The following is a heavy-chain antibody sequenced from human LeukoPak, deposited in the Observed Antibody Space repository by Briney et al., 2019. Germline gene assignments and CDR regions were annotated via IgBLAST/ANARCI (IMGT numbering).Heavy chain of an antibody. CDR1: GFTFSSYG. J-gene: IGHJ4*02. CDR3: ASPYNSRWYELCY. V-gene: IGHV3-30*03. D-gene: IGHD6-13*01. Sequence: GGSLRLSCAASGFTFSSYGMHWVRQAPGKGLEWVAVISYDGSNKYYADSVKGRFTIARDNAKKSLYLQMNSLRAEDTAVYYCASPYNSRWYELCYWGQGTLVTVSS. CDR2: ISYDGSNK.